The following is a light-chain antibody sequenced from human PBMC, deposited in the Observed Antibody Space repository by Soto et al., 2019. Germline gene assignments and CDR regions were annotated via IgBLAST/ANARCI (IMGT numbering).Light chain of an antibody. CDR1: QRASRQY. CDR2: SVS. CDR3: QDFDSPQWT. V-gene: IGKV3-20*01. Sequence: VLTQSPDTLSLSPGDRATLSCRANQRASRQYLSWYQRRPGQPPGLLIYSVSMRADGVPDRFSGSGSGSEFTLTINSLEPEDFAVYYCQDFDSPQWTFGQGPKIE. J-gene: IGKJ1*01.